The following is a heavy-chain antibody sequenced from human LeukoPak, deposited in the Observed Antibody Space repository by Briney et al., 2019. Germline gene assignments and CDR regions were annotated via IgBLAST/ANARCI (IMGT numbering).Heavy chain of an antibody. D-gene: IGHD3-22*01. J-gene: IGHJ4*02. CDR2: ISSSSSYI. CDR3: ARGFSGYSVN. CDR1: GFTFSNAW. V-gene: IGHV3-21*01. Sequence: GGSLRLSCAASGFTFSNAWMSWVRQAPGKGLEWVSSISSSSSYIYYADSVKGRFTISRDNAKNSLYLQMNSLRAEDTAVYYCARGFSGYSVNWGQGTLVTVSS.